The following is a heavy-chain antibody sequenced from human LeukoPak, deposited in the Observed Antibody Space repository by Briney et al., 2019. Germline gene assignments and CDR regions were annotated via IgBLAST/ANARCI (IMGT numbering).Heavy chain of an antibody. CDR3: AREGLSQYYYYGMDV. V-gene: IGHV1-2*02. Sequence: ASVKVSCKASGYTFTGYYMHWVRQAPGQGLEWMGWINPNSGGTNYAQKFQGRVTMTRDTSISTAYMELSRLRSDDTAVYYCAREGLSQYYYYGMDVWGQGTTVTVSS. J-gene: IGHJ6*02. D-gene: IGHD3-16*02. CDR2: INPNSGGT. CDR1: GYTFTGYY.